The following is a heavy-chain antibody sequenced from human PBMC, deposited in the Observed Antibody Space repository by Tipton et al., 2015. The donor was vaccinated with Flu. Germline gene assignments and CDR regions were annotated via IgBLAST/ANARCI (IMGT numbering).Heavy chain of an antibody. D-gene: IGHD3-10*01. CDR2: IYYSGST. Sequence: TLSLTCTVSGGSISSSSYYWGWIRQPPGKGLEWIGSIYYSGSTYYNPSLKSRVTISVDTSKNQFSLKLSSVTAADTAVYYCAREGVQGVHAYLLYWGQGTLVTVSS. CDR3: AREGVQGVHAYLLY. J-gene: IGHJ4*02. CDR1: GGSISSSSYY. V-gene: IGHV4-39*07.